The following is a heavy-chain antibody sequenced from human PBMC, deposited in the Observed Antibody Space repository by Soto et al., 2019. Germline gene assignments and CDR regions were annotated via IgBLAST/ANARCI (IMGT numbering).Heavy chain of an antibody. CDR1: GFTFSSYW. D-gene: IGHD3-16*01. CDR2: IKEDGSEK. J-gene: IGHJ4*02. Sequence: EVQLVESGGGLVQPGGSLRLSCVASGFTFSSYWMSWVRQAPGKGPEWVANIKEDGSEKYYVDSVKGRFTISRDNVKNSRYLQMNSLRAEDTAVYYCGGGYARCDYWGQGTLVTVSS. V-gene: IGHV3-7*03. CDR3: GGGYARCDY.